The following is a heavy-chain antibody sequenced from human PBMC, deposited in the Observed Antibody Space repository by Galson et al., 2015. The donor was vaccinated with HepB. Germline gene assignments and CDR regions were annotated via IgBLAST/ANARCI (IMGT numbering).Heavy chain of an antibody. V-gene: IGHV3-48*01. D-gene: IGHD3-9*01. J-gene: IGHJ4*02. Sequence: SLRLSCAASGFTFSSYSMNWVRQAPGKGLEWVSYISSSSSTIYYADSVKGRFTISRDNAKNSLYLQMNSLRAEDTAVYYCARRYFIDYWGQGTLVTVSS. CDR2: ISSSSSTI. CDR1: GFTFSSYS. CDR3: ARRYFIDY.